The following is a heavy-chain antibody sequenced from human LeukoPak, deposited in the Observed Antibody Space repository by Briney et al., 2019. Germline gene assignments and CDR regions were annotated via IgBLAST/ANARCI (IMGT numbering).Heavy chain of an antibody. V-gene: IGHV3-74*01. J-gene: IGHJ4*02. D-gene: IGHD6-6*01. Sequence: PGGSLRLSCTASGFSFSGHWMHRARQLPGKGLVWVSRISPTGSTTSYADSVRGRFTVSRDNAKNTLYLQVNNLRAEDTAVYYCARGPNSNWSGLDFWGQGTLLTVSS. CDR2: ISPTGSTT. CDR1: GFSFSGHW. CDR3: ARGPNSNWSGLDF.